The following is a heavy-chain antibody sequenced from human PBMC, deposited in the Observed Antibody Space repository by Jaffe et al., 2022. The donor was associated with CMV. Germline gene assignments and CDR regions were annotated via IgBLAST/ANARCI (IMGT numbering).Heavy chain of an antibody. J-gene: IGHJ6*02. Sequence: EVQLVESGGGLVQPGGSLRLSCAASGFTFSSYSMNWVRQAPGKGLEWVSYISSSSSTIYYADSVKGRFTISRDNAKNSLYLQMNSLRDEDTAVYYCAREPLGVGAGLGMDVWGQGTTVTVSS. D-gene: IGHD1-26*01. V-gene: IGHV3-48*02. CDR2: ISSSSSTI. CDR3: AREPLGVGAGLGMDV. CDR1: GFTFSSYS.